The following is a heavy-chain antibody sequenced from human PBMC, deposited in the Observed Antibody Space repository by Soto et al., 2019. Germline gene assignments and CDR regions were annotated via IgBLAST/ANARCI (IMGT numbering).Heavy chain of an antibody. CDR2: IYYSGST. J-gene: IGHJ2*01. CDR3: FFFQAEDGIRDVRSVSAFLLNRSSDL. Sequence: EWIGYIYYSGSTNYNPSIKSRVTISVDTSKNQFSLKLSSVTAADTAVYCCFFFQAEDGIRDVRSVSAFLLNRSSDL. D-gene: IGHD2-15*01. V-gene: IGHV4-59*01.